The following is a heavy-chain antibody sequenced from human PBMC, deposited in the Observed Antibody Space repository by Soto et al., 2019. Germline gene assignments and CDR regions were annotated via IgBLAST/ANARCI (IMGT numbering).Heavy chain of an antibody. Sequence: ASVTVSCKASGYTFTSYAIHWVRQAPGQSLEWMGWINTGSGNTKYSQKLQGRVTITGDTSASTAYMEVSSLRSGDTAVYYCARGGYSGYQWDYWGQGTLVTVSS. CDR3: ARGGYSGYQWDY. D-gene: IGHD5-12*01. J-gene: IGHJ4*02. CDR2: INTGSGNT. CDR1: GYTFTSYA. V-gene: IGHV1-3*04.